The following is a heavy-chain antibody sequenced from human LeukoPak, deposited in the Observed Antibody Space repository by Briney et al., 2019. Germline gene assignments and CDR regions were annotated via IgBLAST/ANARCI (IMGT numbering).Heavy chain of an antibody. CDR2: INPSGGST. CDR1: GYTFTSYY. CDR3: ARAIFRRILVRGVITYYFDY. Sequence: ASVKVSCKASGYTFTSYYMHWVRQAPGQGLEWMGIINPSGGSTSYAQKFQGRVTMTRDTSTSTVYMELSSLRSEDTTVYYCARAIFRRILVRGVITYYFDYWGQGTLVTVSS. J-gene: IGHJ4*02. D-gene: IGHD3-10*01. V-gene: IGHV1-46*01.